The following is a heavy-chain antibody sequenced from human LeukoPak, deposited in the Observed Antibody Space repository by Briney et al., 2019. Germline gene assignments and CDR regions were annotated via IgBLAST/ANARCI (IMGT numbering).Heavy chain of an antibody. J-gene: IGHJ4*02. V-gene: IGHV1-18*01. CDR2: ISSDNGNT. Sequence: GASEKVSCKASGYTFASYGISWVRQAPTQGFEGMGWISSDNGNTNYAQKFHGRVTLTTDTSTRTAYRELRSLRSGDTAVYYCARDHVIVAADSDYWGQGTLVTVSS. CDR1: GYTFASYG. CDR3: ARDHVIVAADSDY. D-gene: IGHD2-15*01.